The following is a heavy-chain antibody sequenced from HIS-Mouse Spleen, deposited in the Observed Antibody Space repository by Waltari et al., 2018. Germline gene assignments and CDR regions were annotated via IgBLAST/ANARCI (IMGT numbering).Heavy chain of an antibody. V-gene: IGHV4-39*07. D-gene: IGHD6-13*01. CDR2: IYYSGST. Sequence: QLQLQESGPGLVKPSETLSLTCTVSGGSISSSSYYWGWIRQPPGKGLKWIGSIYYSGSTYYHPSLKSRVTISVDTSKNQFSLKLSSVTAADTAVYYCAREIPYSSSWYDWYFDLWGRGTLVTVSS. J-gene: IGHJ2*01. CDR1: GGSISSSSYY. CDR3: AREIPYSSSWYDWYFDL.